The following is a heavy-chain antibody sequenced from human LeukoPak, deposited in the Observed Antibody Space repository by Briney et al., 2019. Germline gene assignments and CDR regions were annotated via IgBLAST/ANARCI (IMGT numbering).Heavy chain of an antibody. V-gene: IGHV3-30*04. D-gene: IGHD3-10*01. CDR2: ISYDGSNK. J-gene: IGHJ6*02. CDR3: ARDNMVRGVPNYYYYYGMDV. CDR1: GFTFSSYA. Sequence: PGRTLRLSCAASGFTFSSYAMHWVRQAPGKGLEWVAVISYDGSNKYYADSVKGRFTISRDNSKNTLYLQMNSLRAEDTAVYYCARDNMVRGVPNYYYYYGMDVWGQGTTVTVSS.